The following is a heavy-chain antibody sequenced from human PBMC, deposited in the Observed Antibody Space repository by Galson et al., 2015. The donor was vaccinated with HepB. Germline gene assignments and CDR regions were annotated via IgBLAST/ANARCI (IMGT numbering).Heavy chain of an antibody. Sequence: SLRLSCAASGFTFSTYGMHWVRQAPGKGLEWVAMISYHAQTKYYADSVKGRFTISRDNSNNTLYLQMNSLTTADTAVYYCAKELKKWSELPKGELGDWGQGTQATVSS. CDR1: GFTFSTYG. CDR2: ISYHAQTK. J-gene: IGHJ4*02. V-gene: IGHV3-30*18. CDR3: AKELKKWSELPKGELGD. D-gene: IGHD1-7*01.